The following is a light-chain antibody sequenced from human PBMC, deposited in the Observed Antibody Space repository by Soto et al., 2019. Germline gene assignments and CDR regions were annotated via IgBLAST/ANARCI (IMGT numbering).Light chain of an antibody. V-gene: IGKV3-11*01. CDR3: QHHRNGTLT. CDR2: HAS. CDR1: QSVSSY. Sequence: EIVLTQSPATLSLSPGERATLSCRASQSVSSYLAWYQHKPGQAPRLLIYHASNRATGIPARFSGSGSGTEFTLTISSLEPEDFAVYYCQHHRNGTLTFGGGTKMEIK. J-gene: IGKJ4*01.